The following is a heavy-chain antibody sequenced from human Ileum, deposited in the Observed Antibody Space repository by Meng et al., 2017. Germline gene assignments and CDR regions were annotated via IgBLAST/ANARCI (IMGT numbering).Heavy chain of an antibody. Sequence: GESLKISCAASGFTFGSAWMTWVRQAPGKGLEWLGNINSDGSPTNYVDSVKGRFAFSRDNAKNSVYLQMNSLRADDTAVYYCTRDAGWGSLDYWGQGTLVTVSS. J-gene: IGHJ4*02. V-gene: IGHV3-7*01. CDR3: TRDAGWGSLDY. CDR1: GFTFGSAW. D-gene: IGHD7-27*01. CDR2: INSDGSPT.